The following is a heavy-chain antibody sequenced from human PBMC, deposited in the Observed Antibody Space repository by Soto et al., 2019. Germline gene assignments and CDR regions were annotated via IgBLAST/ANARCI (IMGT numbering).Heavy chain of an antibody. J-gene: IGHJ4*02. D-gene: IGHD3-3*01. CDR1: GFTFSSYA. Sequence: GGSLRLSCAASGFTFSSYAMSWVRQAPGKGPEWVSAISGSGGSTYYADSVKGRFTISRDNSKNTLYLQMNSLRAEDTAVYYCAKDRGGPTGLRFLEWLLSYFDFWGQGTLVTVSS. V-gene: IGHV3-23*01. CDR3: AKDRGGPTGLRFLEWLLSYFDF. CDR2: ISGSGGST.